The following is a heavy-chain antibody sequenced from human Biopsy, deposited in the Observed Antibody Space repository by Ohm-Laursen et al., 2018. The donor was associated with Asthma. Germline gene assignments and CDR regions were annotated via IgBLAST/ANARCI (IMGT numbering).Heavy chain of an antibody. Sequence: SETLSLTCSLSSGSGGYMRSGNYYWGWIRQPPGKGLEWIGSIYYSGTTYYNPSLESRVTVSAATSKNQFSLKLTPVTAADTAVYYCVRGSSSWHHGPFHYYYGLDVWGQGTTATVSS. CDR1: SGSGGYMRSGNYY. D-gene: IGHD6-13*01. CDR3: VRGSSSWHHGPFHYYYGLDV. CDR2: IYYSGTT. V-gene: IGHV4-39*01. J-gene: IGHJ6*02.